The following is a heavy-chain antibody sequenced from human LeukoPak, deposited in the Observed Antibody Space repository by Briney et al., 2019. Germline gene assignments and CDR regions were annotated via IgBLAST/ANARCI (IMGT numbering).Heavy chain of an antibody. CDR2: ISSSSSYI. CDR1: GFTFSSYS. V-gene: IGHV3-21*04. CDR3: ARVDHLNPYYYDSSGRGVDY. D-gene: IGHD3-22*01. Sequence: PGGSLRLSCAASGFTFSSYSMNWVRQAPGKGLEWVSSISSSSSYIYYADSVKGRFTISRDNAKNSLYLQMNSLRAEDTAVYYCARVDHLNPYYYDSSGRGVDYWGQGTLVTVSS. J-gene: IGHJ4*02.